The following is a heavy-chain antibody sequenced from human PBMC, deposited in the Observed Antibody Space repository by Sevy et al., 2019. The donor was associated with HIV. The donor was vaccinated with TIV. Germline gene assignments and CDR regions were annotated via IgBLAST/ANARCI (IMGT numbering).Heavy chain of an antibody. CDR3: AGDPGMTRGFDY. Sequence: ASVKVSCKASGYTFTSKTIHWVRQAPGQRLEWMGWINTGNGYTKYSQNLQGRVTITKDTSANTAYMELSSLKSEDTAGYYCAGDPGMTRGFDYWGQGTLVTVSS. CDR1: GYTFTSKT. D-gene: IGHD3-10*01. V-gene: IGHV1-3*04. J-gene: IGHJ4*02. CDR2: INTGNGYT.